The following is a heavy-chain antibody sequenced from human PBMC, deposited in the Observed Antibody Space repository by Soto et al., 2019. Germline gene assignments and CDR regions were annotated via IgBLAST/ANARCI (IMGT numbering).Heavy chain of an antibody. CDR3: ARHSIVRVGGKVGTYDY. CDR2: IYYSGST. J-gene: IGHJ4*02. Sequence: QVQLQESGPGLVKPSETLSLTCTVSGGSISSYYWSWIRQPPGKGLEWIGYIYYSGSTNYNPSLKRRVTISVDTSKNQFSLKLSSVTAADTAVYYCARHSIVRVGGKVGTYDYWGQGTLVTVSS. V-gene: IGHV4-59*08. CDR1: GGSISSYY. D-gene: IGHD3-16*01.